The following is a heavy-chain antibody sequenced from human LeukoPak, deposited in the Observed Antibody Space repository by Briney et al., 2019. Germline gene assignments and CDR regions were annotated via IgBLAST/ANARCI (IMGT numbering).Heavy chain of an antibody. Sequence: GGSLRLSCVASGFSFNNFGMTWVRQAPGRGLEWVSSISGTGGSTHYADSVKGRFTISRDNSKNTLYLQMNSLRAGDTAVYYCAKSSSYDSSGFYGENSFNYGGQGTLAPVSS. CDR1: GFSFNNFG. CDR2: ISGTGGST. J-gene: IGHJ4*02. CDR3: AKSSSYDSSGFYGENSFNY. V-gene: IGHV3-23*01. D-gene: IGHD3-22*01.